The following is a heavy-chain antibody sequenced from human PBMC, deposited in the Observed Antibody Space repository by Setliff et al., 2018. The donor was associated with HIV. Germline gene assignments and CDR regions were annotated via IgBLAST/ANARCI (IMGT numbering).Heavy chain of an antibody. V-gene: IGHV4-38-2*02. CDR3: ARDHCSGTNCYGVDYYGMDV. Sequence: SETLSLTCAVSGYAISSGYYWGWIRRPPGKGLEWIGSIYNRGSTYYNPSLKSRVTISVDTSKNQFSLKLSSVTAADTAVYYCARDHCSGTNCYGVDYYGMDVWGQGTTVTVSS. J-gene: IGHJ6*02. D-gene: IGHD2-2*01. CDR2: IYNRGST. CDR1: GYAISSGYY.